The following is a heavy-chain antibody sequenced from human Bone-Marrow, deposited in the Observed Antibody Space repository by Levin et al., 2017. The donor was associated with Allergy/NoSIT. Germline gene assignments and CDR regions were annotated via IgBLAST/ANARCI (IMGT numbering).Heavy chain of an antibody. J-gene: IGHJ6*02. CDR1: GYTFTSYY. CDR3: ARDHYYLARSKTGAGGYGSGSYRPRPNLYYDYGMDV. Sequence: PGGSLRLSRKASGYTFTSYYMHWVRQAPGQGLEWMGIINPSGGSTSYAQKFQGRVTMTRDTSTSTVYMELSSLRSEDTAVYYCARDHYYLARSKTGAGGYGSGSYRPRPNLYYDYGMDVWGQGTTVTVSS. V-gene: IGHV1-46*01. CDR2: INPSGGST. D-gene: IGHD3-10*01.